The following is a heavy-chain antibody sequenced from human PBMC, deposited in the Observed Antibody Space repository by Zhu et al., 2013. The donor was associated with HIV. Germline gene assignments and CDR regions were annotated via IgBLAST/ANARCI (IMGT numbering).Heavy chain of an antibody. Sequence: QVQLVQSGTEMKKPGSSVKVSCKASGDTFSSYSISWVRQAPGQGLEWMGGIIPIFGRANSAQKFQGRITITADESTSTAYMELSSLRSEDTAIYYCARDRADSRGYSFGSPPTPLCLWGQGTLVTVSS. J-gene: IGHJ1*01. CDR2: IIPIFGRA. CDR1: GDTFSSYS. V-gene: IGHV1-69*01. D-gene: IGHD3-22*01. CDR3: ARDRADSRGYSFGSPPTPLCL.